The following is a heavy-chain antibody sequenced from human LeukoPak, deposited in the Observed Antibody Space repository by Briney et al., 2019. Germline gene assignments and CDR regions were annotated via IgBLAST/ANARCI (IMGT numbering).Heavy chain of an antibody. D-gene: IGHD3-3*01. V-gene: IGHV4-30-4*08. J-gene: IGHJ6*03. CDR1: GGSISSGDYY. CDR3: ARDLSGPNYYYYYMDV. CDR2: ISYSGST. Sequence: SQTLSLTCTVSGGSISSGDYYWSWIRQPPGKGLEWIGYISYSGSTYYSPSLKSRITISVDTSKNQFSLRQTSVTAADTAVYYCARDLSGPNYYYYYMDVWGKGTPVTVSS.